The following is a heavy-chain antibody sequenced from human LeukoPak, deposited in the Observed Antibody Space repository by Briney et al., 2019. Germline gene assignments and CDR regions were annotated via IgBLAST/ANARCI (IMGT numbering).Heavy chain of an antibody. CDR1: GYTFINHY. V-gene: IGHV1-46*01. D-gene: IGHD3-3*01. Sequence: ASVKVSCKASGYTFINHYKHWVRQAPGQGLEWMGIINPSGGSTSYAQKFQGRVTMTRDTSTSTVYMEVSSLRSEDTAVYYCARVAGIADFWSAMDVWGQGTTVTVSS. CDR3: ARVAGIADFWSAMDV. J-gene: IGHJ6*02. CDR2: INPSGGST.